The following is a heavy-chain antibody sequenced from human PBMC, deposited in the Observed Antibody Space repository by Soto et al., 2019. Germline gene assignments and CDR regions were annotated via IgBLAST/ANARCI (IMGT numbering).Heavy chain of an antibody. CDR1: GYSISSGYY. CDR3: ASAGGRAYYYYYGMDV. D-gene: IGHD3-10*01. Sequence: SETLSLTCAVSGYSISSGYYWGWIRQPPGKGLEWIGSIYHSGSTYYNPSLKSRVTISVDTSKNQFSLKLSSVTAADTAVYYCASAGGRAYYYYYGMDVWGQGTTVTLSS. CDR2: IYHSGST. V-gene: IGHV4-38-2*01. J-gene: IGHJ6*02.